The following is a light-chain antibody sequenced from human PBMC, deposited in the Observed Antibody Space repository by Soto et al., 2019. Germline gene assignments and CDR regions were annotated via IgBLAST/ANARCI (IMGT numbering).Light chain of an antibody. V-gene: IGKV1-9*01. CDR1: QGISSY. CDR3: QQLNSYLL. Sequence: DIQLTQSPSFLSASVGDRVTITCRASQGISSYLAWYQQKPGKAPKLLIYAASTLQSGVPSRFSGSGSGTEFTLTISILQPEDFATYYCQQLNSYLLFGGGTKVEIK. CDR2: AAS. J-gene: IGKJ4*01.